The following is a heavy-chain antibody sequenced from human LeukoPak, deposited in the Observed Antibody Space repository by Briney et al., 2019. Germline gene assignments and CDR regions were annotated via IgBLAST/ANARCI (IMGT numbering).Heavy chain of an antibody. CDR3: ARDLSSGSPPSWFDP. CDR2: INPSGGST. CDR1: GYTFTSYY. Sequence: ASVKLYCKESGYTFTSYYMHWVRQAPGQGLEWMGIINPSGGSTSYAQKFQGRVTMTRDTSTSTVYMELSSLRSEDTAVYYCARDLSSGSPPSWFDPWGQGTLVTVSS. D-gene: IGHD1-26*01. J-gene: IGHJ5*02. V-gene: IGHV1-46*01.